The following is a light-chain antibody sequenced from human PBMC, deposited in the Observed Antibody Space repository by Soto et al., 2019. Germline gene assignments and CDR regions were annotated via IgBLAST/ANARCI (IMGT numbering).Light chain of an antibody. CDR1: QSISSW. CDR3: QQYNSYSYT. Sequence: DIQMTQSPSTLSASVGDRVTITCRASQSISSWLAWYQQKPGKAPKLLIYDASSLESGVPSRFSGSGSGTEFTLTISSLQPDDVATYYCQQYNSYSYTFGQGNKLEIK. CDR2: DAS. V-gene: IGKV1-5*01. J-gene: IGKJ2*01.